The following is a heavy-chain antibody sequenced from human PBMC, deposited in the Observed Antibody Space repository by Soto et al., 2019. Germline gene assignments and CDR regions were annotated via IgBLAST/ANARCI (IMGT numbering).Heavy chain of an antibody. CDR1: CFSLSTNGVG. V-gene: IGHV2-5*01. D-gene: IGHD6-6*01. CDR3: AHLLGGCPTTGSSPLRFDS. J-gene: IGHJ4*02. Sequence: QITLKESGPTLVKPTQTLTLTCSFSCFSLSTNGVGVGWIRQPPGKALEWLALIYWNGNERYSPSLKSRITSTKDTSKSQVVLTVTNMDTVDTATYSYAHLLGGCPTTGSSPLRFDSWGQGTLVTVSS. CDR2: IYWNGNE.